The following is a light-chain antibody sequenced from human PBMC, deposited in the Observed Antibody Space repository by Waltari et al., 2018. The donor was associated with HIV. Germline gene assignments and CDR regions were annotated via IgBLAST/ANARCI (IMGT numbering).Light chain of an antibody. Sequence: QSALTQPRSVSGSPGQSVTISCTATTSDVGDFHYVSWYQQYPGKVPNLLIYNVNRRPSGVPDRFSGYKSGNTASLTISGLQAEDEADYYCCSSALYYRLVFGGGTKVTVL. CDR3: CSSALYYRLV. J-gene: IGLJ3*02. V-gene: IGLV2-11*01. CDR2: NVN. CDR1: TSDVGDFHY.